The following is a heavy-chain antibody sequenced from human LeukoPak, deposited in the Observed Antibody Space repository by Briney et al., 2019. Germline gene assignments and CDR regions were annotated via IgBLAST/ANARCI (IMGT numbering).Heavy chain of an antibody. V-gene: IGHV4-39*01. D-gene: IGHD3-3*01. Sequence: PSETLSLTCTVVGGAINRRNYYWGWIRQSPGKGLEWIGCTYYSGSVNNNPSLQSRVTISVDTSRNQFSLKLTSVTAADTAVYYCARRVATSGNFFDYWGPGTLVTVS. J-gene: IGHJ4*02. CDR3: ARRVATSGNFFDY. CDR1: GGAINRRNYY. CDR2: TYYSGSV.